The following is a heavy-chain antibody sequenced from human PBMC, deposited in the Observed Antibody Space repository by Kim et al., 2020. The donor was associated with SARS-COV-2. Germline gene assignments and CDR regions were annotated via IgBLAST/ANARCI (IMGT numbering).Heavy chain of an antibody. CDR2: VFDSGST. J-gene: IGHJ2*01. CDR3: ARGKYYYDGSGNPRFWYFEL. Sequence: SETLSLICTVSGGSISYYYWTWIRQPPGKGLEWIGYVFDSGSTNYNPSLKSRVTISLGTSKKQFSLQLTSVTAADTAVYYCARGKYYYDGSGNPRFWYFELWGRGTLVTVSS. D-gene: IGHD3-22*01. CDR1: GGSISYYY. V-gene: IGHV4-59*01.